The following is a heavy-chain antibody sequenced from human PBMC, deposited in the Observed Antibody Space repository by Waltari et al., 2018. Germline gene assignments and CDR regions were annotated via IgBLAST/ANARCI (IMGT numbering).Heavy chain of an antibody. Sequence: QVQLQESGPGMVKSSQTLSLTCTVSGASVSTGSFYWSWIRQSAGKGLEWVGRIYATGGTNSRPSLQSRVSMSLDAFKNQVFLKLTSVVAADTAVYFCARERAGSVGWSTSDYWGQGTLVTVSS. CDR1: GASVSTGSFY. CDR3: ARERAGSVGWSTSDY. CDR2: IYATGGT. V-gene: IGHV4-61*02. J-gene: IGHJ4*02. D-gene: IGHD1-26*01.